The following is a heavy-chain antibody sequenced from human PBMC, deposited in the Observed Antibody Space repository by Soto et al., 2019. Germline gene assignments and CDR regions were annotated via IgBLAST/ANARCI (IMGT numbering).Heavy chain of an antibody. V-gene: IGHV3-23*01. D-gene: IGHD3-10*01. CDR3: ARGSTDSYPGSRIFDF. CDR1: GISFGGRA. J-gene: IGHJ4*02. CDR2: ITDNGGDT. Sequence: GGSLRLSCVASGISFGGRAMSWVRQAPGEGLEWVSSITDNGGDTKSADSVSGRFTISRDNSKNTLYLQMSSLRAEDSAVYYCARGSTDSYPGSRIFDFWGRGTLVTVSS.